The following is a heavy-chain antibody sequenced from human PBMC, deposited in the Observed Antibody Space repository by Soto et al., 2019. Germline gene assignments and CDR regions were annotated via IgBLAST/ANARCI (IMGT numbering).Heavy chain of an antibody. CDR1: GGSISSSNW. J-gene: IGHJ6*02. V-gene: IGHV4-4*02. CDR2: IYHSGST. Sequence: PSETLSLTCAVSGGSISSSNWWSWVRQPPGKGLEWIGEIYHSGSTNYNPSLKSRVTISVDKSKNQFSLKLSSVTAADTAVYYCARDFSLNSRYSSSGDDGMDVWGQGTTVTVSS. CDR3: ARDFSLNSRYSSSGDDGMDV. D-gene: IGHD6-13*01.